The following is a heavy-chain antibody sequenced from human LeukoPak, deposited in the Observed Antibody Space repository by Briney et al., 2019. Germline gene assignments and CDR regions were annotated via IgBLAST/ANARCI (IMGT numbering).Heavy chain of an antibody. CDR1: GFTFSNYG. J-gene: IGHJ4*02. V-gene: IGHV3-30*18. CDR2: ISYDGSNK. CDR3: ANLPL. Sequence: GRSLRLSCATSGFTFSNYGMHWVRQAPGKGLEWVAVISYDGSNKYYADSVKGRFTLSRDNSKNTLYLQMNSLRPEDAAVYYCANLPLWGQGTLVTVSS.